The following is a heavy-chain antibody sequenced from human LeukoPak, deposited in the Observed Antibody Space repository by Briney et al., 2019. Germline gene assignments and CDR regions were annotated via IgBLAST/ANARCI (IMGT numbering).Heavy chain of an antibody. J-gene: IGHJ3*02. D-gene: IGHD3-22*01. CDR1: GGSISRYY. Sequence: SETLSLTCTVSGGSISRYYWNWIRQPPGKGLEWIGYIYNSGSTNYNPSLKRRVTISVDTSKNQFALKLTSVTAEDTAVYYCARAGGVSPYDTSAYPAAFDIWGQGTMVTVSS. V-gene: IGHV4-59*01. CDR3: ARAGGVSPYDTSAYPAAFDI. CDR2: IYNSGST.